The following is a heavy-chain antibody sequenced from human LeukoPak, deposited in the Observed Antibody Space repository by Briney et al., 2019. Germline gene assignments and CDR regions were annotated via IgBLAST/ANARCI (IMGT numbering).Heavy chain of an antibody. Sequence: AGGSLRLSCAASGFTFSSYGMSRVRQAPGKGLEWVSAISGSGGSTYYADSVKGRFTISRDHSKNTLYLQMNSLRAEDTAVYYCAKHPFFLTSALWYFDYWGQGTLVTVSS. V-gene: IGHV3-23*01. CDR1: GFTFSSYG. J-gene: IGHJ4*02. D-gene: IGHD3-9*01. CDR3: AKHPFFLTSALWYFDY. CDR2: ISGSGGST.